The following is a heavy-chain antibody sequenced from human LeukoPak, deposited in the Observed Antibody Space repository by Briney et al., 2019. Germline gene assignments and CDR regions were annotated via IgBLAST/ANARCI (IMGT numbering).Heavy chain of an antibody. CDR2: IHYSGST. CDR1: GGSISSYY. CDR3: ARTTEGYAGGPGYSYYYYMDV. Sequence: SETLSLTCTVSGGSISSYYWSWIRQPPGKGLEWIGYIHYSGSTHYNPSLKSRVTISVDTSKNQVSLKLRSVTAADTAVYYCARTTEGYAGGPGYSYYYYMDVWGRGTTVTIPS. J-gene: IGHJ6*03. D-gene: IGHD5-12*01. V-gene: IGHV4-59*01.